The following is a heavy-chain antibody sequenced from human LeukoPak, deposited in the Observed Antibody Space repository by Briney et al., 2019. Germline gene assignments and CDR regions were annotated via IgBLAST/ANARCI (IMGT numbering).Heavy chain of an antibody. V-gene: IGHV4-34*01. CDR2: INHSGST. Sequence: PSETLSLTCAVYGGSFSGYYWSWIRQPPGKGLEWIGEINHSGSTNYNPSLKSRVTISVDTSKNQFSLKLSSVTAADTAVYYCARGRGYSYGKRGGFDYWGQGTLVTVSS. CDR1: GGSFSGYY. J-gene: IGHJ4*02. D-gene: IGHD5-18*01. CDR3: ARGRGYSYGKRGGFDY.